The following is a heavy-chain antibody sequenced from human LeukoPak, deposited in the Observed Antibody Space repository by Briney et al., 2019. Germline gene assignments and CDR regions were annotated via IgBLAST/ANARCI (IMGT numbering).Heavy chain of an antibody. J-gene: IGHJ4*02. CDR1: GGSISNYY. D-gene: IGHD4-17*01. Sequence: SVTLSLTCTVSGGSISNYYWSWIRQPPGKGLEWIGYISYSGSTNYNPSLKSRVTISVDTSKNQFSLRLSSVTAADTAVYYCARLGYGEYLFYSDYWGQGTLVTVSS. CDR3: ARLGYGEYLFYSDY. V-gene: IGHV4-59*01. CDR2: ISYSGST.